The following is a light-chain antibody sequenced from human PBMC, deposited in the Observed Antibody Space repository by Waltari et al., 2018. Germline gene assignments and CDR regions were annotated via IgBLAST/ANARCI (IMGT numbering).Light chain of an antibody. CDR2: GAS. CDR1: QSVRNN. Sequence: EIVMTQSPATLSVSPGERATLPCRASQSVRNNLVWYQQKPGQAPRLLIYGASTRVTGIPARCSGSGSGTEFTLTISSLQSEDFAVYYCQQYNNWPPWTFGQGTKVEIK. J-gene: IGKJ1*01. CDR3: QQYNNWPPWT. V-gene: IGKV3-15*01.